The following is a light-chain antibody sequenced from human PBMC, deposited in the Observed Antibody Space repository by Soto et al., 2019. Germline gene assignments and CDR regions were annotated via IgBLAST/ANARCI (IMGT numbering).Light chain of an antibody. CDR3: QKYKKWPLIT. J-gene: IGKJ5*01. CDR2: DAY. Sequence: DFQMTKSPSTLSAAVRDRVTNTHRASQNIRSRLAWFQQTPGKAPKLMIYDAYSLESGVPQRFSGSGSGTEFTLTISSLQSEDLALYDCQKYKKWPLITVGQGTRLEIK. V-gene: IGKV1-5*01. CDR1: QNIRSR.